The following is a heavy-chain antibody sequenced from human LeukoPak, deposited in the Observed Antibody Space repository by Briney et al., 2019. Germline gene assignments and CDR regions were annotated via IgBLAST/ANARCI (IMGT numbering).Heavy chain of an antibody. Sequence: GGSLRLSCTASGFTLRNYGMHWVRRAPDKGLEWVSFIRYDGIDKYYADSVKGRFTISRDNSKNTLYLQMNSLRAEDTAVYFCAKDPRLWFGETYYYFYMDVWGKGTTVTISS. J-gene: IGHJ6*03. D-gene: IGHD3-10*01. CDR2: IRYDGIDK. CDR3: AKDPRLWFGETYYYFYMDV. V-gene: IGHV3-30*02. CDR1: GFTLRNYG.